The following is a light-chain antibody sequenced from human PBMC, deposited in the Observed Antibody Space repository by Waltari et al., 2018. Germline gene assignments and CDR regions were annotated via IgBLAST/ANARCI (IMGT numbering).Light chain of an antibody. CDR2: AAS. Sequence: DIQMTQSPSYLSASVGDRINITCRAGQSISTYLNWYQQKRGEAPKVLIYAASSLALGVPSRFIGSGSGTDFTLTISCLQPEDFATYYCQQSYNVPRTFGQGTKVEI. CDR1: QSISTY. J-gene: IGKJ1*01. V-gene: IGKV1-39*01. CDR3: QQSYNVPRT.